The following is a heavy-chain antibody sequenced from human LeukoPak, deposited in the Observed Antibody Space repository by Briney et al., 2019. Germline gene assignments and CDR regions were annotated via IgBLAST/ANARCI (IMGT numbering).Heavy chain of an antibody. V-gene: IGHV1-18*01. CDR3: ARDRRYCTNGVCDPEDY. CDR1: GYTFTSYG. CDR2: ISAYNGNT. D-gene: IGHD2-8*01. Sequence: ASVKVSCKASGYTFTSYGISWVRQAPGQGLEWMGWISAYNGNTNYAQKLQGRVTMTTDTSTSTAYMELRSLRSDDTAVYYCARDRRYCTNGVCDPEDYWGQGTLVTVSS. J-gene: IGHJ4*02.